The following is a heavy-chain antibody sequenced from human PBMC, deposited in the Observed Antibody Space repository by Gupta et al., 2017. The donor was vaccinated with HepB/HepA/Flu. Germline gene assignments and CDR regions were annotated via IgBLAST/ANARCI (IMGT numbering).Heavy chain of an antibody. CDR2: IYYSGST. D-gene: IGHD3-10*01. V-gene: IGHV4-59*01. Sequence: QVQLQESGPGLVKPSETLSLTCTVSGGSISSYYWSWIRQPPGKGLEWIGYIYYSGSTNYNPSLKSRVTISVDTSKNQFSLKLSSVTAADTAVYYCAKGRYYYGSGSYSPNYYMDVWGKGTTVTVSS. CDR1: GGSISSYY. CDR3: AKGRYYYGSGSYSPNYYMDV. J-gene: IGHJ6*03.